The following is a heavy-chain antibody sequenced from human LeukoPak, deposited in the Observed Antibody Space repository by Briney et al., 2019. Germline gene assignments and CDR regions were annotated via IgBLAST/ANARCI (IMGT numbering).Heavy chain of an antibody. CDR2: IFYSGST. CDR3: ARENNHLTWFDP. D-gene: IGHD1-14*01. V-gene: IGHV4-39*01. Sequence: SETLSLTCTVSGGSINSRSYFWGWIRQPPGKGLEWIGSIFYSGSTYYNPSLKSRVTISVDASKNQFPLKLSSVTATDTAVYYCARENNHLTWFDPWGQGTLVTVSS. CDR1: GGSINSRSYF. J-gene: IGHJ5*02.